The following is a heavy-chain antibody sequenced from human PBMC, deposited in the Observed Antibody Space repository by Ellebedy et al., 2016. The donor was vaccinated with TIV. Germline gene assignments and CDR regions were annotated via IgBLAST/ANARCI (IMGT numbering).Heavy chain of an antibody. CDR2: IIPIFGTA. CDR1: GYTFTSYG. V-gene: IGHV1-69*13. D-gene: IGHD3-10*01. J-gene: IGHJ4*02. CDR3: AAEAITMVRGVIWN. Sequence: ASVKVSCKASGYTFTSYGISWVRQAPGQGLEWMGGIIPIFGTANYAHKFQGRVTITADESTSTAYMELSRLRSDDTAVYYCAAEAITMVRGVIWNWGQGTLVTVSS.